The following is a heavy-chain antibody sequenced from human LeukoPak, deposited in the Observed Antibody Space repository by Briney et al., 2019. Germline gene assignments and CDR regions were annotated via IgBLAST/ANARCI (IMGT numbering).Heavy chain of an antibody. D-gene: IGHD3-22*01. V-gene: IGHV3-21*01. Sequence: GGSLRLSCAASGFTFSSYSMNWVRQAPGKGLEWVSSISSSSSYIYYADSVKGRFTISRDNAKNSLYLQMNSLRAEDTAVYYCARKDDSSSYYYTPPDYWGQGTLVTVSS. CDR2: ISSSSSYI. CDR3: ARKDDSSSYYYTPPDY. CDR1: GFTFSSYS. J-gene: IGHJ4*02.